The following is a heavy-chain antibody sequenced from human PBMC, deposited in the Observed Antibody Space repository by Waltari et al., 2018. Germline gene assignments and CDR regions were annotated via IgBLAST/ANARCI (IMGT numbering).Heavy chain of an antibody. Sequence: QVQLVESGGGVVQPGRSLRLSCAASGFTFSSYGMHWVRQAPGKGLEWVGVIWYDGSTKYYADSVKGRFTISRDNSKNTLYLQMNSLRAEDTAVYYCAREKSGYDQRAFDIWGQGTMVTVSS. CDR2: IWYDGSTK. D-gene: IGHD5-12*01. V-gene: IGHV3-33*01. CDR1: GFTFSSYG. CDR3: AREKSGYDQRAFDI. J-gene: IGHJ3*02.